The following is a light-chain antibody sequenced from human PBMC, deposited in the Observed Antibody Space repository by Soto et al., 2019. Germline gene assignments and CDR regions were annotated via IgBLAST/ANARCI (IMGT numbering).Light chain of an antibody. CDR1: SSDVGGYNY. CDR2: DVS. J-gene: IGLJ1*01. CDR3: SSYTSSSTLDV. Sequence: QSVLTQPASVSGSPGQSITISCTGTSSDVGGYNYVSWYQQHPGKAPKLMIYDVSNRPSGVSNRFSGSKSGNTASLTISGLQAEDEADYYCSSYTSSSTLDVFGTGIKLTVL. V-gene: IGLV2-14*01.